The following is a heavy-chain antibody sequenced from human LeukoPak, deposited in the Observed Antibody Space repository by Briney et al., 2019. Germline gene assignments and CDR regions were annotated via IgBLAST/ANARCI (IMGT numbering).Heavy chain of an antibody. J-gene: IGHJ2*01. CDR2: ISGSGGST. D-gene: IGHD5-12*01. CDR1: GFTFSSYA. V-gene: IGHV3-23*01. Sequence: PGGSLRLSCAASGFTFSSYAMSWARQAPGKGLEWVSAISGSGGSTHYADSVKCRFTISRDNSKNTLNLQMNSLRAEDTAVYYCAKWRSIVATSYFDLWGRGTLVTVSS. CDR3: AKWRSIVATSYFDL.